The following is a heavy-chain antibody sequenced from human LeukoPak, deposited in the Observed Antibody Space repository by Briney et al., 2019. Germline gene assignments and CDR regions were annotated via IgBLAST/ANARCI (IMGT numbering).Heavy chain of an antibody. Sequence: ASVKVSCKTFGYTFNSYGISWVRQAPGQELEWMGWISAFNGNRNSAQKFQGRVTMTTDISTSTAYMELRSLRSDDTAVYYCARSYCSGGSCYWFDPWGQGTLVTVSS. V-gene: IGHV1-18*01. CDR3: ARSYCSGGSCYWFDP. D-gene: IGHD2-15*01. CDR1: GYTFNSYG. J-gene: IGHJ5*02. CDR2: ISAFNGNR.